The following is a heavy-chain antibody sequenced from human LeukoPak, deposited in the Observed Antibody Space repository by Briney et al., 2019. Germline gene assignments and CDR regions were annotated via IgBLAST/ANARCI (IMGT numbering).Heavy chain of an antibody. D-gene: IGHD3-22*01. CDR2: IYHSGST. Sequence: SETLSLTCTVSGYSISSGYYWGWIRQPPGKGLEWIGSIYHSGSTYYNPSLKSRVTISVDTSKNQFSLKLSSVTAADTAVYYCARVAEANYYDRGLYWFDPWGQGTLVTVSS. J-gene: IGHJ5*02. CDR3: ARVAEANYYDRGLYWFDP. V-gene: IGHV4-38-2*02. CDR1: GYSISSGYY.